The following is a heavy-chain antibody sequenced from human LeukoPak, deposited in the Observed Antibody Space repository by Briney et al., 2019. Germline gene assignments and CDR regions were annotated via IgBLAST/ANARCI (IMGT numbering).Heavy chain of an antibody. Sequence: PGGSLRLSCAAPEFXFSSYEINWVRQAPGKGLEWVSYISSSGSNTHYADSVKGRFTISRDNAKNSLYLQMNSLRAEDTAVYYCARDDYLGYWGQGTLVTVSS. CDR3: ARDDYLGY. CDR1: EFXFSSYE. D-gene: IGHD3-16*01. CDR2: ISSSGSNT. J-gene: IGHJ4*02. V-gene: IGHV3-48*03.